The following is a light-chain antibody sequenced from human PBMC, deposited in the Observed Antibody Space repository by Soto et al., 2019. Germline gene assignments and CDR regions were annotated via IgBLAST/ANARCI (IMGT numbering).Light chain of an antibody. CDR2: AAS. V-gene: IGKV1-39*01. CDR1: QSISSY. J-gene: IGKJ2*01. CDR3: QQSYSTPPT. Sequence: DLQMTQSPSSLSASVGDRVTITCRASQSISSYLNWYQQKPGKAPKLLIYAASSLQSGVPSRFSGIGSGTDFTLTISSLLPEDFATYYCQQSYSTPPTFGQGTKLEIK.